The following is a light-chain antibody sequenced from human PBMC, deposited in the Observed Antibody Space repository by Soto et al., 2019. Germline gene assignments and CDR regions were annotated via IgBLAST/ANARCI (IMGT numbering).Light chain of an antibody. CDR1: QTISSSF. CDR2: RAS. Sequence: EIVLTQSPGTLSLSPGERATLSCRASQTISSSFLAWYQQKPGQAPRLLIYRASRRAPGIPDRFSGSGSWTDFTLTISRLEPEDFAVYYCHQFGSSPLDTFGPDQSGDQT. V-gene: IGKV3-20*01. CDR3: HQFGSSPLDT. J-gene: IGKJ3*01.